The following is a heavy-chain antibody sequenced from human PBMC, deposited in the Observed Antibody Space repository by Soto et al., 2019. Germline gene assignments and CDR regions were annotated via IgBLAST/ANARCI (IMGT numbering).Heavy chain of an antibody. CDR3: ARIRRGYSYGYDYYYYGMDV. V-gene: IGHV4-34*01. D-gene: IGHD5-18*01. CDR1: GGSFSGYY. Sequence: SETLSLTCAVYGGSFSGYYWSWIRQPPGKGLEWIGEINHSGGTNYNPSLKSRVTISVDTSKNQFSLKLSSVTAADTAVYYCARIRRGYSYGYDYYYYGMDVWGQGTTVTVSS. J-gene: IGHJ6*02. CDR2: INHSGGT.